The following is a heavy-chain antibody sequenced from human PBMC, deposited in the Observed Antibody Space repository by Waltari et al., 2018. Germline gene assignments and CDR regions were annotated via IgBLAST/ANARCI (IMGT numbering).Heavy chain of an antibody. J-gene: IGHJ4*02. Sequence: QVQLVQSGAEVKKPGASVKVSCKASGYTFTSYAMHWVRQAPGQRLEWMGWINAGNGNTKYSQKFQGRGTITRDTAASTAYMELSSLRSEDTAVYYCARASARGQQLGIDYWGQGTLVTVSS. D-gene: IGHD6-13*01. CDR2: INAGNGNT. CDR1: GYTFTSYA. V-gene: IGHV1-3*01. CDR3: ARASARGQQLGIDY.